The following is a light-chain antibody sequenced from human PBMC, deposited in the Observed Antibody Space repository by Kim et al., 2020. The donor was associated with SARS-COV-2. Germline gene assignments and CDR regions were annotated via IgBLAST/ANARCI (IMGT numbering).Light chain of an antibody. J-gene: IGLJ2*01. CDR2: DVS. Sequence: QSALTQPRSVSGSPGQSVTISCTGSSSDVGGYNYVSWYQQHPGKVPKLMIYDVSKRPSGVPDRFSCSKSGNTASLTISGLQAEDEADYYCCSYAGSYTYVVFGGGTQLTVL. CDR3: CSYAGSYTYVV. V-gene: IGLV2-11*01. CDR1: SSDVGGYNY.